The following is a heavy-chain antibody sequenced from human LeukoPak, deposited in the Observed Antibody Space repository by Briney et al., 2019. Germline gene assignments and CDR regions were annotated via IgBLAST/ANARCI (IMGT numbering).Heavy chain of an antibody. Sequence: GGSLRLSCAASGFAFDDYAMHWVRQAPGKGLEWVSGISWNSGSIGYADSVKGRFTISRDNAKNSLYLQMNSLRAEDTAVYYCARENYYTSGSYSYWYFDLWGRGTLVTVSS. CDR3: ARENYYTSGSYSYWYFDL. V-gene: IGHV3-9*01. CDR1: GFAFDDYA. J-gene: IGHJ2*01. CDR2: ISWNSGSI. D-gene: IGHD3-10*01.